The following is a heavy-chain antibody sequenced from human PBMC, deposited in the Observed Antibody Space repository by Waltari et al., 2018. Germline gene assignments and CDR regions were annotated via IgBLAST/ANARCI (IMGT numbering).Heavy chain of an antibody. D-gene: IGHD1-26*01. CDR3: ARGATTLPLGILDY. Sequence: QVQLQESGPRLVKPSETLSLTCTVSGGSISSHYWSWIRQPPGKGLEWIGYIYYSGSTNYNPSLKSRVTISVDTSKNQFSLKLSSVTAADTAVYYCARGATTLPLGILDYWGQGTLVTVSS. J-gene: IGHJ4*02. V-gene: IGHV4-59*11. CDR1: GGSISSHY. CDR2: IYYSGST.